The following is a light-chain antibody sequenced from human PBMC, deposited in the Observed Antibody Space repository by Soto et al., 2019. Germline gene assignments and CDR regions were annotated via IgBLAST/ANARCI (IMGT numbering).Light chain of an antibody. CDR2: HVS. V-gene: IGLV2-14*01. CDR1: SSDVGNYDY. CDR3: ISYTTSGTYV. Sequence: QSALTQPASVSGSPGQSITIPCTGSSSDVGNYDYVSWYQQHPGKAPRLMIYHVSYRPSGVSYRFSGSKSGNTAFLTISGLQAEDEADYYCISYTTSGTYVFGSGTKVTVL. J-gene: IGLJ1*01.